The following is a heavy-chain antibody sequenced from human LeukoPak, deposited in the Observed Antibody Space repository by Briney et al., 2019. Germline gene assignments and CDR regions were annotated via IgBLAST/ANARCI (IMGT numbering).Heavy chain of an antibody. Sequence: SGPTLVNPTQTLTLTCTCSWFSLVTSGMCVSLIRQPPGNALECLARIDWDDDKYYSTSLKTRLTISKDTSKNQVVLTMSNMEPVDTATYYCARYTYYYDSSGYYQHFDYWGQGTLVTVSS. CDR1: WFSLVTSGMC. J-gene: IGHJ4*02. D-gene: IGHD3-22*01. CDR2: IDWDDDK. V-gene: IGHV2-70*11. CDR3: ARYTYYYDSSGYYQHFDY.